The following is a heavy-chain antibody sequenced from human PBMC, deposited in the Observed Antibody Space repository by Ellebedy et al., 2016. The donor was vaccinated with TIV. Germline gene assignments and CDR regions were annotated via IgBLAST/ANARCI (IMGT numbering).Heavy chain of an antibody. V-gene: IGHV1-2*02. CDR2: INPDSGDT. Sequence: APVKVSCKASGYTFIAHYMHWVRQAPGQGLEWMGWINPDSGDTSFAQKFQGRVTLTSDTSRNTVYMDMSGLSSDDAAVYYCARVRRGSVPDFWGQGTLVTVSS. D-gene: IGHD5-12*01. CDR1: GYTFIAHY. J-gene: IGHJ4*02. CDR3: ARVRRGSVPDF.